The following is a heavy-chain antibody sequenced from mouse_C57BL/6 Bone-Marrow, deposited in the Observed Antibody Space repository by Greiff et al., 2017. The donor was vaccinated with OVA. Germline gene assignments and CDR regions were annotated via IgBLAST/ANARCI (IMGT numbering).Heavy chain of an antibody. Sequence: VKLQESGAELARPGASVKMSCKASGYTFTSYTMHWVKQRPGQGLEWIGYINPSSGYTKYNQKFKDKATLTADKSSSTAYMQLSSLTSEDSAVYYCARRADDYDGIYYAMDYWGQGTSVTVSS. D-gene: IGHD2-4*01. CDR3: ARRADDYDGIYYAMDY. J-gene: IGHJ4*01. V-gene: IGHV1-4*01. CDR1: GYTFTSYT. CDR2: INPSSGYT.